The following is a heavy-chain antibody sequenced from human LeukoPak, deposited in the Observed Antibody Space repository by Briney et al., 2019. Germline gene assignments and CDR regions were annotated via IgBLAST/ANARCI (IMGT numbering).Heavy chain of an antibody. J-gene: IGHJ4*02. CDR2: INQDGNTK. Sequence: SGGSLRLSCAASGFTFSDSWMTWVRQAPGRGLEWVAEINQDGNTKSYKDSVEGRFTISRDNARNSMYLQMSSLRAEDTAVYYCARDPAYGALDYWGQGTLVTVSS. CDR1: GFTFSDSW. D-gene: IGHD4-17*01. V-gene: IGHV3-7*01. CDR3: ARDPAYGALDY.